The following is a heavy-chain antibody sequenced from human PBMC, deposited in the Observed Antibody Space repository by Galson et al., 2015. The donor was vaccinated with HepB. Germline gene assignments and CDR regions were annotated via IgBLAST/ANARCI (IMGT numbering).Heavy chain of an antibody. CDR2: ISSSSSYI. Sequence: SLRLSCAASGFTFSDYYMSWIRQAPGKGLEWVSSISSSSSYIYYADSVKGRFTISRDNAENSLYLQMNSLRAEDTAVYYCASSMGVTNWFAPWGQGTLVTVSS. CDR3: ASSMGVTNWFAP. CDR1: GFTFSDYY. D-gene: IGHD1-26*01. V-gene: IGHV3-11*03. J-gene: IGHJ5*02.